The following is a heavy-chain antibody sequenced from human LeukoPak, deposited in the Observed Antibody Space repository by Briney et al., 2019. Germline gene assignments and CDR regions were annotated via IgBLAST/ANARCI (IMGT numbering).Heavy chain of an antibody. V-gene: IGHV4-38-2*01. CDR1: GYSISSGYY. Sequence: SETLSLTCAVSGYSISSGYYWGWIRQPPGKGLEWIGSIYHSGSTYYDPSLKSRVTISVDTSKNQFSLKLSSVTAADRAVYYCARHPYYGSGSYYNQGWFDPWGQGTLVTVSS. J-gene: IGHJ5*02. CDR2: IYHSGST. D-gene: IGHD3-10*01. CDR3: ARHPYYGSGSYYNQGWFDP.